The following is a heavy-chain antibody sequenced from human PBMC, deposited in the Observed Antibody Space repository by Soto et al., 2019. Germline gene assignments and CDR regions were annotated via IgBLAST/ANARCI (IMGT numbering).Heavy chain of an antibody. CDR1: GGTFSSYT. J-gene: IGHJ4*02. CDR3: RQIPDY. V-gene: IGHV1-69*02. Sequence: QVQLVQSGAEVKKPGSSVKVSCKASGGTFSSYTITWVRQAPGQGLEWMGRIIPMLGIANYAQKFQGRVTITSATPTGPAYVDLSRLRSAVTAVYYWRQIPDYGGLRTLVTVSS. CDR2: IIPMLGIA. D-gene: IGHD6-25*01.